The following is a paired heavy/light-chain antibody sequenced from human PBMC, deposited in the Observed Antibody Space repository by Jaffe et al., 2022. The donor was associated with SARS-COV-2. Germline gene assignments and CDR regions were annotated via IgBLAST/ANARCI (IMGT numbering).Heavy chain of an antibody. D-gene: IGHD1-26*01. Sequence: QVQLVQSGAEVKKPGASVKVSCKASGYRFTNYYIHWVRQAPGQGFEWVGVINPSSGTISYAQELQGRVTMTRDTSTTTVYMELSSLRSEDTAMYYCGRTIVGSTHAFAIWGQGTMLTVSS. V-gene: IGHV1-46*04. J-gene: IGHJ3*02. CDR1: GYRFTNYY. CDR2: INPSSGTI. CDR3: GRTIVGSTHAFAI.
Light chain of an antibody. Sequence: IVLTQSPGTLSLSPGDRATLSCRASQSVSSNYLAWYQQKPGQAPRLLIYGASSRATGIPDRFSGSGSGTDFTLTISKLEPEDFAVYYCQQYGRSITFGQGTRVDIE. CDR1: QSVSSNY. CDR3: QQYGRSIT. J-gene: IGKJ5*01. V-gene: IGKV3-20*01. CDR2: GAS.